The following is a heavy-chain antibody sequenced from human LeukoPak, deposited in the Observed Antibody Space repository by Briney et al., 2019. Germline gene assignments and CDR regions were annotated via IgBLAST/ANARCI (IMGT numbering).Heavy chain of an antibody. CDR2: IKRDGIEK. Sequence: GGSLRLSCVASTVTFNTCWMSWVRQAPGKGLEWVATIKRDGIEKYYVDPVKGRFTISRDNAKKSLYLQMNSLRVEDTAVYYCARVLRFLEWLPQPPDYWGQGTLVTVSS. D-gene: IGHD3-3*01. V-gene: IGHV3-7*01. CDR3: ARVLRFLEWLPQPPDY. CDR1: TVTFNTCW. J-gene: IGHJ4*02.